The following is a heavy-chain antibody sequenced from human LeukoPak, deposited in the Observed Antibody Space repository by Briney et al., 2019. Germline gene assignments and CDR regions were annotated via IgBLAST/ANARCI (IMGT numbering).Heavy chain of an antibody. J-gene: IGHJ4*02. CDR2: INHSGST. Sequence: PSETLSLTCAVYGGSFSGYYWSWIRQPPGKGLEWIGEINHSGSTNYNPSLKSRVTISVDTSKNQFSLKLSSVTAADTAVYYCARPGSPYYYGSGSYYRRQYFDYWGQGTLVTVSS. V-gene: IGHV4-34*01. D-gene: IGHD3-10*01. CDR3: ARPGSPYYYGSGSYYRRQYFDY. CDR1: GGSFSGYY.